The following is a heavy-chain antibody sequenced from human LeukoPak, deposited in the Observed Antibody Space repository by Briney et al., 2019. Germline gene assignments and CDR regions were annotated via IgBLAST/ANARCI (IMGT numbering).Heavy chain of an antibody. CDR2: IKSKTDGGTT. CDR1: GFTFSHAW. V-gene: IGHV3-15*01. CDR3: TVVNYGSGSYPLGY. Sequence: GGSLRLSCAASGFTFSHAWMSRVRQAPGKGLEWVGRIKSKTDGGTTDYAAPVKGRFTISRDDSKNTLFLQMNSLKAEDTGVYYCTVVNYGSGSYPLGYWGQGTLVTVSS. J-gene: IGHJ4*02. D-gene: IGHD3-10*01.